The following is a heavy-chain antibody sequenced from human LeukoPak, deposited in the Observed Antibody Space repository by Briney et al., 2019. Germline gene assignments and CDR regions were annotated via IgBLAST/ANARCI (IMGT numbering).Heavy chain of an antibody. CDR2: IYTSGST. Sequence: SETLSLTCTVSGGSISSYYWSLIRQPAGKGLEWIGRIYTSGSTNYNPSLKSRVTMSVDTSKNQFSLKLSSVTAADTAVYYCARSPLLREVEPHYGMDVWGQGTTVTVSS. D-gene: IGHD3-16*01. J-gene: IGHJ6*02. CDR1: GGSISSYY. CDR3: ARSPLLREVEPHYGMDV. V-gene: IGHV4-4*07.